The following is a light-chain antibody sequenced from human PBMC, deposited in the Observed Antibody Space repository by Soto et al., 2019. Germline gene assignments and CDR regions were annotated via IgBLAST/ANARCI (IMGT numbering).Light chain of an antibody. J-gene: IGKJ1*01. CDR3: QQCAGYPST. CDR1: QTVTSNY. V-gene: IGKV3-20*01. Sequence: EIVLTQSPGTLSLSPGERATLSCRASQTVTSNYLAWYQRKPGQAPRLLIYGASSRATDIPDRFSGSGAGTDVTLSIPSLEREDFAVYFYQQCAGYPSTFGQGTKVEIK. CDR2: GAS.